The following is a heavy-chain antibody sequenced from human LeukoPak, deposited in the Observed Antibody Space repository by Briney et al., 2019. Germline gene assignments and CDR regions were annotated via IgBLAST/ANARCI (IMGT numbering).Heavy chain of an antibody. V-gene: IGHV1-2*02. CDR3: VRAGGIYYFDY. D-gene: IGHD1-1*01. CDR1: GYTFTGYY. Sequence: VASVKVSCKASGYTFTGYYMHWVRQAPGQGLEWMGWINPNSGGTNYAQKFQGRVTMTRDTSISTAYMEVSRLKSDDTAVYYCVRAGGIYYFDYWGQGTLVTVSS. CDR2: INPNSGGT. J-gene: IGHJ4*02.